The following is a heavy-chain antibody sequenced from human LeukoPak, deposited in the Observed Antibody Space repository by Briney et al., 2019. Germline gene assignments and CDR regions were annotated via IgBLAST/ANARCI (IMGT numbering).Heavy chain of an antibody. D-gene: IGHD3-9*01. V-gene: IGHV4-31*03. CDR2: IYYSGST. Sequence: SETLSLTCTVSGGSISSGGYYWSRIRQHPGKGLEWIGYIYYSGSTYYNPSLKSRVTISVDTSKNQFSLKLSSVTAADTAVYYCARVRYFDWPFFDYWGQGTLVTVSS. CDR3: ARVRYFDWPFFDY. J-gene: IGHJ4*02. CDR1: GGSISSGGYY.